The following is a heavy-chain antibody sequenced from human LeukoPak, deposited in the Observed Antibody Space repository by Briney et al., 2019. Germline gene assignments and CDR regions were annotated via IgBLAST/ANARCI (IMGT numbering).Heavy chain of an antibody. J-gene: IGHJ4*02. CDR2: ISYDGSNK. V-gene: IGHV3-30*03. CDR3: ARDRSGSYSGVFDY. Sequence: GGSLRLSCAASGFTFSRYSMNWVRQAPGKGLEWVAVISYDGSNKYYADSVKGRFTISRDNSKNTLYLQMNSLRAEDTAVYYCARDRSGSYSGVFDYWGQGTLVTVSS. D-gene: IGHD1-26*01. CDR1: GFTFSRYS.